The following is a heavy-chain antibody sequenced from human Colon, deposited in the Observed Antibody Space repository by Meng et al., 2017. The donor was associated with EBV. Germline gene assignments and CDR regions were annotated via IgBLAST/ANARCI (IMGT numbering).Heavy chain of an antibody. J-gene: IGHJ4*02. CDR1: GGSFSGYY. D-gene: IGHD2-8*02. Sequence: HVQLQQWGAGLLKPSEXLSLTCAVYGGSFSGYYWSWIRQPPGKGLEWIGEINHGGSPSYNPSLKSRVTISIDTSKNQLSLMLSSVTAADTAVYYCARRPTGIDYWGQGTLVTVSS. CDR2: INHGGSP. V-gene: IGHV4-34*01. CDR3: ARRPTGIDY.